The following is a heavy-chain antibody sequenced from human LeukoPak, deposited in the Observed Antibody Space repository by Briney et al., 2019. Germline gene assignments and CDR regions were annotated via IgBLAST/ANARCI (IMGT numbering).Heavy chain of an antibody. CDR1: GFTFSSYG. V-gene: IGHV3-30*02. D-gene: IGHD2-2*01. Sequence: PGGSLRLSCAASGFTFSSYGMHWVHQAPGKGLEWVAFIRYDGSNKYYADSVKGRFTISRDNSKNTLYLQMNSLRAEDTAVYYCAKAASASAAIDYWGQGTLVTVSS. CDR3: AKAASASAAIDY. J-gene: IGHJ4*02. CDR2: IRYDGSNK.